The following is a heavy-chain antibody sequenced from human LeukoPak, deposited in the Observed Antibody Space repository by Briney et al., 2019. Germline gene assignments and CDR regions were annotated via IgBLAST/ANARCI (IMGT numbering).Heavy chain of an antibody. CDR1: GFTFSSYS. Sequence: GGSLRLSCAASGFTFSSYSMNWVRQAPGKGLVWVSRINIDGSSTSYADSVKGRFTISRDNANNTLYLQMNSLRAEDTAIYYCARAPYYFDSWGQGTLVTVSS. J-gene: IGHJ4*02. CDR3: ARAPYYFDS. CDR2: INIDGSST. V-gene: IGHV3-74*01.